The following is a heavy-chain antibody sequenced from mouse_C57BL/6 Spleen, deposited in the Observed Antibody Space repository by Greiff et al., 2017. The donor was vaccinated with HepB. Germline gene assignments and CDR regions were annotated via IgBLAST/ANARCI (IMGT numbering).Heavy chain of an antibody. CDR1: GYTFTDYE. D-gene: IGHD3-1*01. J-gene: IGHJ3*01. V-gene: IGHV1-15*01. CDR2: IDPETGGT. CDR3: TRGWASWRFAY. Sequence: VQVVESGAELVRPGASVTLSCKASGYTFTDYEMHWVKQTPVHGLEWIGAIDPETGGTAYNQKFKGKARLTADKSSSTAYMELRSLTSEDSAVYYCTRGWASWRFAYWGQGTLVTVSA.